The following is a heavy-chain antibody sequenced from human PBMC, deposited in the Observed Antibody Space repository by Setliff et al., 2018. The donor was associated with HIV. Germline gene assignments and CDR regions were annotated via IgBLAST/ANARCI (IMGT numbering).Heavy chain of an antibody. CDR1: GGTFGIYG. CDR2: TIPMFGTA. V-gene: IGHV1-69*05. CDR3: ARDSEWGSYIFWTFDI. Sequence: SVKVSCKASGGTFGIYGISWVRQAPGQGLEWMGGTIPMFGTANYAQKFQGRVTITTDESTNTAYMELRSLRSDDTAVYYCARDSEWGSYIFWTFDIWGQGTMVTVSS. D-gene: IGHD1-26*01. J-gene: IGHJ3*02.